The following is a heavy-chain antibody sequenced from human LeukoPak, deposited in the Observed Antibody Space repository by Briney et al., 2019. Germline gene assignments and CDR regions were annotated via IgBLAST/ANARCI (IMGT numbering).Heavy chain of an antibody. D-gene: IGHD4-11*01. J-gene: IGHJ4*02. V-gene: IGHV3-23*01. Sequence: GGSLRLSCAASGFTFSSYAMSWVRQAPGKGLEWVSGISGSGGNTYYADSVKGRFIISRDNSKNTLYLQMDSLRVEDTAVYYCAKGLGKATVTPLGFWGQGTLVTVSS. CDR2: ISGSGGNT. CDR1: GFTFSSYA. CDR3: AKGLGKATVTPLGF.